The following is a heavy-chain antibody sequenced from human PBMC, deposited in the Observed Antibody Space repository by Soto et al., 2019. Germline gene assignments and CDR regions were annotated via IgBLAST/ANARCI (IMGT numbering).Heavy chain of an antibody. CDR1: GGSFSGYY. Sequence: SETLSLTCAVYGGSFSGYYWSWIRQPPGKGLEWIGEINHSGSTNYNPSLKSRVTISVDTSKNQFSLKLSSVTAADTAVYYCARSRQWEHKGDYYYGMDVWGQGTTVT. V-gene: IGHV4-34*01. J-gene: IGHJ6*02. D-gene: IGHD1-26*01. CDR2: INHSGST. CDR3: ARSRQWEHKGDYYYGMDV.